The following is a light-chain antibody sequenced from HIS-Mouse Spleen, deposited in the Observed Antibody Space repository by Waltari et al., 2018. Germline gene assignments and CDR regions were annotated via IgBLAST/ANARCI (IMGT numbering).Light chain of an antibody. CDR2: KDS. V-gene: IGLV3-25*03. Sequence: SYELTQPSSVSVSPGQTATITCPGDAVPKQYAYWYQQKPGQAPVLVIYKDSDRPSGLAERFSGASSGPRVTLTISGVQAEDEAYYYCQSADSSGTYVVFGGGTKLTVL. CDR3: QSADSSGTYVV. CDR1: AVPKQY. J-gene: IGLJ2*01.